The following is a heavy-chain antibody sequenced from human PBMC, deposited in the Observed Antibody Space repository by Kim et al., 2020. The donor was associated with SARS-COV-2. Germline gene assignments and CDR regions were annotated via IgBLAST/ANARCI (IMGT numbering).Heavy chain of an antibody. V-gene: IGHV3-7*01. J-gene: IGHJ6*02. CDR2: IRPGGTQK. CDR1: GFTLSTYW. CDR3: AREGPASYGMDV. Sequence: GGSLRLSCAASGFTLSTYWMTWVRQAPGKGLEWVANIRPGGTQKYYVDSVRGRFTISRDNAKNSVYLQMNSLRAEDTAVYYCAREGPASYGMDVWGQGT.